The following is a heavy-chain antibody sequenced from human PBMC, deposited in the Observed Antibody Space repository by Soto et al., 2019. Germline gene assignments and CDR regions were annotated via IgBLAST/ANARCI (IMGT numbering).Heavy chain of an antibody. J-gene: IGHJ4*02. CDR3: TRDRTYYYDSSGYYDALVY. CDR2: ISSSSSTI. CDR1: GFTFSSYS. D-gene: IGHD3-22*01. V-gene: IGHV3-48*02. Sequence: EVQLVESGGGLVQPGGSLRLSCAASGFTFSSYSMNWVRQAPGKGLEWVSYISSSSSTIYYADSVKGRFTISRDNAKNSLYLQMNSLRDEDTAVYYCTRDRTYYYDSSGYYDALVYWGQGTLVTFSS.